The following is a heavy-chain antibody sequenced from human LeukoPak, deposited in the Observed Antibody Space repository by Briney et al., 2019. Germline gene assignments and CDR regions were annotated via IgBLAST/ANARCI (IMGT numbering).Heavy chain of an antibody. CDR1: GFTFSSYG. V-gene: IGHV3-48*01. CDR2: ISSSSSTI. Sequence: GGSLRLSCAASGFTFSSYGMTWVRQAPGKGLEWVSYISSSSSTIYYADSVKGRFTISRDNSKNTLYLQMNSLRAEDTAVYFCAKGSSSKFGYWGQGTLVTVSS. D-gene: IGHD6-6*01. CDR3: AKGSSSKFGY. J-gene: IGHJ4*02.